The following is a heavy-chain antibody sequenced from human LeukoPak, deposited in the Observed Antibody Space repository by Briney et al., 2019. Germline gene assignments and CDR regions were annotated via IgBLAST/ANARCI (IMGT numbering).Heavy chain of an antibody. CDR2: ISGSGGST. J-gene: IGHJ4*02. Sequence: GGSLRLSCAASGFTFSSYAMSWVRQAPGKGLEWVSAISGSGGSTYYADSVKGRFTISRDNSKNTLYLQMNSLRAEDTAVYYCAKAQKPYYDILTGYLHDYWGQGALVTVSS. CDR1: GFTFSSYA. V-gene: IGHV3-23*01. CDR3: AKAQKPYYDILTGYLHDY. D-gene: IGHD3-9*01.